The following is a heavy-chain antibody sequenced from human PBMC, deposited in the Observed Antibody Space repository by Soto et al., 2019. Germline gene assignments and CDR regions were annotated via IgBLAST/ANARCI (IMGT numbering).Heavy chain of an antibody. CDR2: IRSKAYGGTT. D-gene: IGHD4-4*01. V-gene: IGHV3-49*04. Sequence: PGGSLRLSCTASGFTFGDYAMSWVRQAPGKGLEWVGFIRSKAYGGTTEYAASVKGRFTISRDDSKSIAYLQMNSLKTEDTAVYYCTREGDYSNYGTRIGTAYYYYGMDVWGQGTTVTVSS. CDR1: GFTFGDYA. J-gene: IGHJ6*02. CDR3: TREGDYSNYGTRIGTAYYYYGMDV.